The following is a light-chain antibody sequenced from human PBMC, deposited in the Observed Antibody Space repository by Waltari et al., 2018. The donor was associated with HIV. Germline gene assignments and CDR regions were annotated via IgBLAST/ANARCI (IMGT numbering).Light chain of an antibody. J-gene: IGLJ2*01. CDR3: YSTDSSGNHVV. CDR1: ALPKKY. V-gene: IGLV3-10*01. Sequence: SYELTQPPSVSVSPGQTARITCSGDALPKKYTYWYQQKSGQAPVLVIYEDRKRPSGIPERFSGSSSGKMATLTISGAPVEDEADYYCYSTDSSGNHVVFGGGTKLTGL. CDR2: EDR.